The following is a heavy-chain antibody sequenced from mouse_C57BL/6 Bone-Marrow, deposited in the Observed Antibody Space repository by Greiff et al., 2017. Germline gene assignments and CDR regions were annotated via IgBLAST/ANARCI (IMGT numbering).Heavy chain of an antibody. CDR1: GFNIKDDY. CDR2: IDPENGDT. V-gene: IGHV14-4*01. CDR3: TTRCYYCAMDY. D-gene: IGHD2-12*01. Sequence: EVQLQQSGAELVRPGASVKLSCTASGFNIKDDYMHWVKQRPEQGLEWIGWIDPENGDTEYASKFQGKATITADTSSNTAYLQLSSLTSEDTAVYYCTTRCYYCAMDYWGQGSSVTVSS. J-gene: IGHJ4*01.